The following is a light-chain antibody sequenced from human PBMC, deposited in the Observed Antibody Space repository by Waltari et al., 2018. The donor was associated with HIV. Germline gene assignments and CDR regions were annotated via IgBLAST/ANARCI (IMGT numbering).Light chain of an antibody. CDR1: HIRSNS. J-gene: IGLJ2*01. CDR3: QLCDTKSVHPGAV. V-gene: IGLV3-21*04. CDR2: FDS. Sequence: SYLPTQPPSVSVAPGQPARMTCEGTHIRSNSVPSYQQKPGQAPVLVIYFDSARPSGIPERFSGSNSGNTSTLTIIRVESGDEAYYHCQLCDTKSVHPGAVFGGGTKLTVL.